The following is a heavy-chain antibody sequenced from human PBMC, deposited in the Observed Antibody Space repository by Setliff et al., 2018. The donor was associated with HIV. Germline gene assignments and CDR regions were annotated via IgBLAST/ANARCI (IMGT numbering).Heavy chain of an antibody. V-gene: IGHV4-59*02. CDR1: GGSVRSYY. CDR3: ARVSTGY. CDR2: FYYSGGT. J-gene: IGHJ4*02. Sequence: SETLSLTCSVSGGSVRSYYWSWIRQFPGKGLEWIGYFYYSGGTSYNPSLKSRVSIFVDASKNQFSLKVNSVTAADTAVYYCARVSTGYWGQGTLVTVSS.